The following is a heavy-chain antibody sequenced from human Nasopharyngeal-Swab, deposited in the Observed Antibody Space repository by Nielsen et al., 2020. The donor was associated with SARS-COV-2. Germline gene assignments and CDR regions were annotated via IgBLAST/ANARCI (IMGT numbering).Heavy chain of an antibody. CDR3: ARELRGVTTYYYYYYMDV. CDR2: IYYSGST. D-gene: IGHD4-17*01. V-gene: IGHV4-59*12. J-gene: IGHJ6*03. CDR1: GGSISRYY. Sequence: SETLSLTCPVSGGSISRYYWSWIRQPPGQGLAWIGYIYYSGSTNYNPSLKNRVTISVETTTNQFSLKLSSVTAADTAVYYCARELRGVTTYYYYYYMDVWGKGTTVTVSS.